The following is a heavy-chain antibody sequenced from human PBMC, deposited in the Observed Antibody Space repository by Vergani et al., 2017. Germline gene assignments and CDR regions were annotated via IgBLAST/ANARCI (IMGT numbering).Heavy chain of an antibody. J-gene: IGHJ4*02. V-gene: IGHV3-23*01. CDR3: GTDSVWFGDSNQVFDY. CDR2: ISGSGGST. CDR1: GFTFSSYA. Sequence: EVQLLESGGGLVQPGGSLRLSCAASGFTFSSYAMSWVRQAPGKGLEWVSAISGSGGSTYYADSVKGRFTISRDNSKNTLYLQMNSLRAEDTAVYYCGTDSVWFGDSNQVFDYWGQGTLVTVAS. D-gene: IGHD3-10*01.